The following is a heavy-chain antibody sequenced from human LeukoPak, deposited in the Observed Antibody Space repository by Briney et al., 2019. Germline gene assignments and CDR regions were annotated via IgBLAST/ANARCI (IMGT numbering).Heavy chain of an antibody. J-gene: IGHJ4*02. D-gene: IGHD5-12*01. CDR1: GGSISSYY. CDR3: ARDDSGYDLSYFDY. CDR2: IYYSGST. Sequence: PSETLSLTCTVSGGSISSYYWSWIRQPPGKGLEWIGSIYYSGSTYYNPSLKSRVTISVDTSKNQFSLKLSSVTAADTAVYYCARDDSGYDLSYFDYWGQGTLVTVSS. V-gene: IGHV4-59*12.